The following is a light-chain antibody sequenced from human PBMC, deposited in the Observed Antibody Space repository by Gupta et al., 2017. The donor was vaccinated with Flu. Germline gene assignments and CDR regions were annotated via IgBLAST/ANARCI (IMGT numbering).Light chain of an antibody. J-gene: IGKJ2*01. CDR2: GAS. Sequence: EVVLTQSPGTLSLSPGERATLSCRSSQTVISNNLAWYQHKPGQAPRLLIYGASNSATDIPDRFSGSGSEKDFTLTSSGRQDEDFAVYYWHHYSASPTFGQGTKVEIK. CDR3: HHYSASPT. V-gene: IGKV3-20*01. CDR1: QTVISNN.